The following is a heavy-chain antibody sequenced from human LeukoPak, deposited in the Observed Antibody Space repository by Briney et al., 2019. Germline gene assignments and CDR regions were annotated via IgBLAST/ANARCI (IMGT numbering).Heavy chain of an antibody. Sequence: GASLRLSCKGSGYSFTSYWIGWVRQMPGKGLEWMGIIYPGDSDTRYSPSFQGQVTISADKSISTAYLQWSSLKVSDTAMYYCARLRLGFLWNPNDYWGQGTLVTVSS. V-gene: IGHV5-51*01. CDR3: ARLRLGFLWNPNDY. D-gene: IGHD1-1*01. CDR2: IYPGDSDT. J-gene: IGHJ4*02. CDR1: GYSFTSYW.